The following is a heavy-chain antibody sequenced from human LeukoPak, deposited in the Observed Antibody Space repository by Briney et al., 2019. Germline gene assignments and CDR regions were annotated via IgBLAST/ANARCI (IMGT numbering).Heavy chain of an antibody. CDR3: ARDNAGYDY. Sequence: GGSLRLSCAASGFTFSDYTMNWVRQAPGKGLEWLSYITRSSSPIYYADSVKGRFTTSRDNAKNSLYLQMNSLRAEDTAVYYCARDNAGYDYWGQGTLVTASS. J-gene: IGHJ4*02. CDR2: ITRSSSPI. D-gene: IGHD5-12*01. CDR1: GFTFSDYT. V-gene: IGHV3-48*01.